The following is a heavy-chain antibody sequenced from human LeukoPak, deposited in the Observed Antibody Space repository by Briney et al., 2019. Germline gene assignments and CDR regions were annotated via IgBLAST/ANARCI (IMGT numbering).Heavy chain of an antibody. CDR2: INHSGST. CDR3: ARASQYYDFWSGKRGYYYYGMDV. V-gene: IGHV4-34*01. D-gene: IGHD3-3*01. J-gene: IGHJ6*02. Sequence: SETLPLTCAVYGGSFSGYYWSWIRQPPGKGLEWIGEINHSGSTNYNPSLKSRVTISVDTSKNQFSLKLSSVTAADTAVYYCARASQYYDFWSGKRGYYYYGMDVWGQGTTVTVSS. CDR1: GGSFSGYY.